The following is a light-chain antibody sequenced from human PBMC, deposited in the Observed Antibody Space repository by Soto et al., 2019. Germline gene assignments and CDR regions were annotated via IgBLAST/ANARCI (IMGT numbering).Light chain of an antibody. V-gene: IGKV3-20*01. Sequence: EIVLTQSPATLSLPPGERATLSCRASESVRSSYLAWYQQKPGQAPRLLIYGASTRATGIPDRFTGSGSGTGFTLSVSRLEPEDFAVYFCQQYGSAPATFGQGTTV. CDR3: QQYGSAPAT. J-gene: IGKJ1*01. CDR1: ESVRSSY. CDR2: GAS.